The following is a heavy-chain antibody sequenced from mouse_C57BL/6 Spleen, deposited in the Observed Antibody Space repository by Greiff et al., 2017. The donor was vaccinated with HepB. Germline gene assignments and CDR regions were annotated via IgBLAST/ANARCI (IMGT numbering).Heavy chain of an antibody. J-gene: IGHJ2*01. Sequence: EVQLVESGPGLVKPSQSLSLTCSVTGYSITSGYYWNWIRQFPGNKLEWMGYISYDGSNNYNPSLKNRISITRDTSKNQFFLKLNSVTTEDTATYYCARGDYDGVDYWGQGTTLTVSS. CDR2: ISYDGSN. D-gene: IGHD2-4*01. CDR1: GYSITSGYY. CDR3: ARGDYDGVDY. V-gene: IGHV3-6*01.